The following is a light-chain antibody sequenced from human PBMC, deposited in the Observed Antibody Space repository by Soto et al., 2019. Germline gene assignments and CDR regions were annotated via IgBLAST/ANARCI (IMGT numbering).Light chain of an antibody. CDR1: SSDVVGYNY. V-gene: IGLV2-14*03. J-gene: IGLJ1*01. CDR2: DVS. Sequence: QSVLTQPASVSGSPVQSINISCTGTSSDVVGYNYVSWYQHHPGKAPKLIIYDVSNRPSGVSNPFSGSKSGNTASLTISGHQPEDEADYYCSSYTTSNTRQIVFGTGTKVTVL. CDR3: SSYTTSNTRQIV.